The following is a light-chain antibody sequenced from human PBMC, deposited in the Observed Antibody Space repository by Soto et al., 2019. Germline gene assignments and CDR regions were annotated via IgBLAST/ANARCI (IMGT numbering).Light chain of an antibody. CDR2: DAS. Sequence: DIQVTKSPSTLSASVGDRVTITCRASQSISRWLAWYQQKPGKAPKALIYDASTLRSGVPSRFSGGGYGTEFTLTISSLQPDDFATYYCQQYNTYSTFGQGTRLEIK. J-gene: IGKJ5*01. CDR3: QQYNTYST. V-gene: IGKV1-5*01. CDR1: QSISRW.